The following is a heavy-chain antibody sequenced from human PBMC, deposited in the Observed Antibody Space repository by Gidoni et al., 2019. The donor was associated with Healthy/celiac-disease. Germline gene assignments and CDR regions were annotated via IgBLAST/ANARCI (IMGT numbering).Heavy chain of an antibody. CDR2: IYYSGST. CDR1: GGSFRSSSYY. J-gene: IGHJ4*02. CDR3: ARSTYYYDSSGYFGSFDY. V-gene: IGHV4-39*01. Sequence: LQLQESGPGLVKPSEPLSLTCTVSGGSFRSSSYYWGWIRQPPGKGLEWIGSIYYSGSTYYNPSLKSRVTISVDTSKNQFSLKLSSVTAADTAVYYCARSTYYYDSSGYFGSFDYGGQGTLVTVSS. D-gene: IGHD3-22*01.